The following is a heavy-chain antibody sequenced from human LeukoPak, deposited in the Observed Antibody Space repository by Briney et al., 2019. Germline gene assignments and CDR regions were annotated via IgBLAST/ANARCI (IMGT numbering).Heavy chain of an antibody. V-gene: IGHV3-7*03. CDR2: ITDDGSRK. J-gene: IGHJ3*02. CDR1: GFTFSSYW. CDR3: AKVRFGDYPIGDRACDI. D-gene: IGHD4-17*01. Sequence: GGSLRLSCAASGFTFSSYWMSWVRQAPGKGLEWVANITDDGSRKYYADSVKGRFTISRDNAKNTLYLQMNSLRAEDTAVYNCAKVRFGDYPIGDRACDIWGQGTRVTVSS.